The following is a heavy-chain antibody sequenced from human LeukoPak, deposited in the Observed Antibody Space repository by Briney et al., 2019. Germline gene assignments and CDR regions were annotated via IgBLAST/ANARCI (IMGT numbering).Heavy chain of an antibody. CDR1: GGSISSGGYY. CDR3: ARDYGSGSYYNLQDAFDI. Sequence: SQTLSLTCTVSGGSISSGGYYWSWIRQHPGKGLEWIGYIYYSGSTYYNPSLKSRVTISVDTSKNQFSLKLSSVTAADTAVYYCARDYGSGSYYNLQDAFDIWGQGTMVTVS. V-gene: IGHV4-31*03. D-gene: IGHD3-10*01. J-gene: IGHJ3*02. CDR2: IYYSGST.